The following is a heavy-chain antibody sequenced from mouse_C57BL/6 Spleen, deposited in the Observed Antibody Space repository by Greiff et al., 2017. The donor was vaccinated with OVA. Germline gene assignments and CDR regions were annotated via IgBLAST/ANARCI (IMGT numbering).Heavy chain of an antibody. CDR3: ARWGGNYDYAMDY. J-gene: IGHJ4*01. Sequence: QVQLQQPGAELVKPGASVKMSCKASGYTFTSYWITWVKQRPGQGLEWIGDIYPGSGSTNYNEKFKSKATLTVDTSSSTAYMQLSSLTSEDSAVYDSARWGGNYDYAMDYWGQGTSVTVSS. V-gene: IGHV1-55*01. D-gene: IGHD2-1*01. CDR2: IYPGSGST. CDR1: GYTFTSYW.